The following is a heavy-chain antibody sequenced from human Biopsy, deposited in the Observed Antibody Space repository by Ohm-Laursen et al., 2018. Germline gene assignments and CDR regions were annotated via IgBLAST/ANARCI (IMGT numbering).Heavy chain of an antibody. D-gene: IGHD3-9*01. CDR1: GGTLSNYG. Sequence: SSVKVSCKSPGGTLSNYGVNWVRQAPGQGLEWLGGNIPILGTGNYAQKFQDRVTVAADTSTSTATMELRSLRSDDTAVYYCATKLTGYFHHWGQGTLVIVSS. CDR2: NIPILGTG. V-gene: IGHV1-69*06. CDR3: ATKLTGYFHH. J-gene: IGHJ1*01.